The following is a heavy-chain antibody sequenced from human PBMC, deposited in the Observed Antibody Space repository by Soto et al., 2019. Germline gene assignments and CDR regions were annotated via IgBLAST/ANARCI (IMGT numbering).Heavy chain of an antibody. D-gene: IGHD5-12*01. CDR2: IYYSGST. CDR3: ARDREYGSGYVFQH. V-gene: IGHV4-59*01. Sequence: QVQLQESGPGLVKPSETLPLTCTVSGGSISRYYWSWIRQPPGKGLEWIGYIYYSGSTNYNPSLMSRVTISVDTSKNQFSLKLSSVTAADTAVYYCARDREYGSGYVFQHWGQGTLVTVSS. J-gene: IGHJ1*01. CDR1: GGSISRYY.